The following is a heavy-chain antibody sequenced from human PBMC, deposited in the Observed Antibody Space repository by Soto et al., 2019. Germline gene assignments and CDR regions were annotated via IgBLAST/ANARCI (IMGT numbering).Heavy chain of an antibody. V-gene: IGHV1-3*01. CDR2: INAGNGNT. CDR3: ARDLPQGTTVTTFDGWFDS. CDR1: GYTFTSYA. J-gene: IGHJ5*01. Sequence: QVQLVQSGAEVKKPGASVKVSCKASGYTFTSYAMHWVRQAPGQRLEWMGWINAGNGNTKYSQKFQGRVTITRDTSASTAYMELSSLRSEDTAVYYCARDLPQGTTVTTFDGWFDSWGQGTLVTVSS. D-gene: IGHD4-17*01.